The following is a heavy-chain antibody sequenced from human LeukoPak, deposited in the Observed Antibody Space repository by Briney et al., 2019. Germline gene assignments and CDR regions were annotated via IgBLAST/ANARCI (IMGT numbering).Heavy chain of an antibody. CDR1: GFTLSTYA. Sequence: GGSLRLSCAVSGFTLSTYAMTWVRQAPGKGLEWVSSISGSAGSTYYADSVKGRFTISRDNSKNTLDLQMNSLRAEDTAVYYCAKATRDNSGCLDYWGQGTLVTVSS. J-gene: IGHJ4*02. CDR3: AKATRDNSGCLDY. D-gene: IGHD6-19*01. CDR2: ISGSAGST. V-gene: IGHV3-23*01.